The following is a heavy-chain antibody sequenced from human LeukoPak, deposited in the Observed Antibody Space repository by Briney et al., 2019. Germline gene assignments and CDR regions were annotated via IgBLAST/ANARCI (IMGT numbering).Heavy chain of an antibody. Sequence: PGGSLRLSCAASGFTFSSYAMSWVRQAPGKGLEWVSAISGSGGSTYYADSVKGRFTISRDNSKNTLYLQMNSLRAEDTAVYYCAKDPVSTVTTYYYMDVWGKGTTVTVSS. D-gene: IGHD4-11*01. CDR1: GFTFSSYA. CDR2: ISGSGGST. CDR3: AKDPVSTVTTYYYMDV. V-gene: IGHV3-23*01. J-gene: IGHJ6*03.